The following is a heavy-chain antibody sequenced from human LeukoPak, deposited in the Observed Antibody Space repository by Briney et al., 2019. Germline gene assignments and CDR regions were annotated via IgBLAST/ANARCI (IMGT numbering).Heavy chain of an antibody. V-gene: IGHV4-34*01. Sequence: PSETLSLTCAVYGRSFNGYYWSWIRQPPGKGLEWIREINHSGSTNYNPSLKSRVTISVDTSKNQFSLKLSSVTAADTAVYYCARNQRAMVRGALDYWGQGTLVTVSS. D-gene: IGHD3-10*01. CDR1: GRSFNGYY. J-gene: IGHJ4*02. CDR2: INHSGST. CDR3: ARNQRAMVRGALDY.